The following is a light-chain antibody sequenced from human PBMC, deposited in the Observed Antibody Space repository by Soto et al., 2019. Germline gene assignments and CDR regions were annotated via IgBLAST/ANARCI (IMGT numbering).Light chain of an antibody. CDR1: SSDVGGYNY. J-gene: IGLJ2*01. CDR3: ISYAGSNKPA. V-gene: IGLV2-8*01. CDR2: DVN. Sequence: QSALTQPPSASGSPGQSVAISCSGTSSDVGGYNYVSWYQQHPVKAPKLMIYDVNKRPSGVHDRFSGSKSGNTASLTVSGLQAEDEADYYCISYAGSNKPAFGGGTKVTVL.